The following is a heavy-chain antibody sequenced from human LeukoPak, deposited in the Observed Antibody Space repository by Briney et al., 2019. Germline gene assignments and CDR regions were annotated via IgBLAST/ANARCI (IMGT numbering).Heavy chain of an antibody. J-gene: IGHJ4*02. V-gene: IGHV1-69*13. CDR3: ARDVTKDLYSGYELFYY. CDR2: IIPIFGTA. Sequence: GASVKVSCKASGGTFSSYAISWVRQAPGQGLEWMGGIIPIFGTANYAQKFQGRVTITADESTGTAYMELSSLRSEDTAVYYCARDVTKDLYSGYELFYYWGQGTLVTVSS. D-gene: IGHD5-12*01. CDR1: GGTFSSYA.